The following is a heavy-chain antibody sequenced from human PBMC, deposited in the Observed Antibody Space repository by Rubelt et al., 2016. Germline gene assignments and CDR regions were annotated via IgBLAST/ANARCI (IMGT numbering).Heavy chain of an antibody. J-gene: IGHJ4*02. Sequence: QVQLVQSGSALKKPGASVKVSCKASGYTFSSYALNWVRQAPGQGLEWLGWINTKTGDPAYAQGLTGRFVFCLDTSVSTAYRQISSLKAEDTAGYYCARDKYSSSFIDYWGQGTLVTVSS. CDR1: GYTFSSYA. V-gene: IGHV7-4-1*02. CDR3: ARDKYSSSFIDY. D-gene: IGHD6-6*01. CDR2: INTKTGDP.